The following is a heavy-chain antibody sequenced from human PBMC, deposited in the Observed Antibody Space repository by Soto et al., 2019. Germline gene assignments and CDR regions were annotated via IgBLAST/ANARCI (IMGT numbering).Heavy chain of an antibody. CDR1: GFTFKSYA. D-gene: IGHD6-19*01. CDR3: ARGGSTGWFYFDF. J-gene: IGHJ4*02. CDR2: TPGSGGSS. V-gene: IGHV3-23*01. Sequence: GGSLRLSCAASGFTFKSYAINWVRQAPGKGLEWVASTPGSGGSSYYADSVKGRFTISRDNSKNTLYLDLNSLKAEDTAMYYCARGGSTGWFYFDFWGQGT.